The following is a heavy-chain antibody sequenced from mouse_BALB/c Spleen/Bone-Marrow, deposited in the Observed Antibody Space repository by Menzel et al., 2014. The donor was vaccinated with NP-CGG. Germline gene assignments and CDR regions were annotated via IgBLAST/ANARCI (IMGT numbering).Heavy chain of an antibody. D-gene: IGHD4-1*01. CDR2: IDPANGNT. Sequence: EVQLQQSGAELVKPGASVKLSCTASGFNIKDTYMWWVKQRPEQGLEWIGRIDPANGNTKYDPKFQGKATITADTSSNTAYLQLSSLTSEDTAVYYCARWEYYAMDYWGQGTSVTVSS. V-gene: IGHV14-3*02. CDR1: GFNIKDTY. J-gene: IGHJ4*01. CDR3: ARWEYYAMDY.